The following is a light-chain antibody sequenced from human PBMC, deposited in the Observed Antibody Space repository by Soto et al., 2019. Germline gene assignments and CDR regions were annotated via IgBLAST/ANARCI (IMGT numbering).Light chain of an antibody. CDR3: CSYAGSYPFV. CDR1: SSDIGGYNY. Sequence: QSVLTQPRSVSGSPGQSVTISCTGTSSDIGGYNYVSWYQHHPGKAPKLMIYDVDKRPSGVPGRLSGSKSGNTASLTISGLQAEDEADYYCCSYAGSYPFVFGTGTKVTVL. V-gene: IGLV2-11*01. J-gene: IGLJ1*01. CDR2: DVD.